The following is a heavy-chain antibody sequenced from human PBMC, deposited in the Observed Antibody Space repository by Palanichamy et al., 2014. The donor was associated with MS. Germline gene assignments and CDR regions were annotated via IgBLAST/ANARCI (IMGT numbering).Heavy chain of an antibody. D-gene: IGHD6-19*01. Sequence: QLQLQESGPRTGRSLRETLSLTCTVSVAPSAVVLTTGGWIRQPPGKGLEWIGSIYYSGSTYYNPSLKSRVTISVDTSKNQFSLKLSSVTAADTAVYFCARLSSRFSSGWYYFWGQGTLVTVSS. CDR2: IYYSGST. J-gene: IGHJ4*02. V-gene: IGHV4-39*01. CDR1: VAPSAVVLTT. CDR3: ARLSSRFSSGWYYF.